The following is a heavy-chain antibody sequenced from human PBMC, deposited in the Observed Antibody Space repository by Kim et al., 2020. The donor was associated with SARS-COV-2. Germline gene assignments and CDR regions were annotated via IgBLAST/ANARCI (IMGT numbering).Heavy chain of an antibody. J-gene: IGHJ4*02. Sequence: GGSLRLSCAASGFTFTTYAMDWVRQAPGKGLEWVSAISETGTTTYYADSVKGRFTISSANYKNTLFLQMNSLRAEDTAIYFCAREVGSRGWYTVDHWGQG. CDR2: ISETGTTT. CDR3: AREVGSRGWYTVDH. V-gene: IGHV3-23*01. D-gene: IGHD6-19*01. CDR1: GFTFTTYA.